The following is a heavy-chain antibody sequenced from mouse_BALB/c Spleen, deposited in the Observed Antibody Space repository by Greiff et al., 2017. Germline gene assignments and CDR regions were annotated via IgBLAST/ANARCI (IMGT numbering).Heavy chain of an antibody. CDR3: ARETYGNYGYAMDY. J-gene: IGHJ4*01. CDR2: ISSGGST. D-gene: IGHD2-1*01. V-gene: IGHV5-6-5*01. Sequence: EVMLVESGGGLVKPGGSLKLSCAASGFTFSSYAMSWVRQTPEKRLEWVASISSGGSTYYPDSVKGRFTISRDNARNILYLQMSSLRSEDTAMYYCARETYGNYGYAMDYWGQGTSVTVSS. CDR1: GFTFSSYA.